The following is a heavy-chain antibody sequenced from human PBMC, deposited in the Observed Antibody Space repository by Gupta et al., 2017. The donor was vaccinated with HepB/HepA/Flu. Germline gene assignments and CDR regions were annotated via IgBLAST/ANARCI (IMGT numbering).Heavy chain of an antibody. CDR1: GYTFTSYA. V-gene: IGHV1-3*01. D-gene: IGHD5-12*01. Sequence: QVQLVQSGAEVKKPGASVKVSCKASGYTFTSYAMHWVRQAPGQRLEWMGWINAGNGNTKYSQKFQGRVTMTRDTSASTAYMELSSLRSEDTAVYYCARENVEEWLRPDARYYYYYGMDVWGQGTTVTVSS. J-gene: IGHJ6*02. CDR3: ARENVEEWLRPDARYYYYYGMDV. CDR2: INAGNGNT.